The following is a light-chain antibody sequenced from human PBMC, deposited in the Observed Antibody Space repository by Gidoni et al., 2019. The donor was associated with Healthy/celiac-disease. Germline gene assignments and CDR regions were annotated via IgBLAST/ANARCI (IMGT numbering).Light chain of an antibody. Sequence: DIQLTQSPSFLSASVGDRVTITCRASQGISSYLAWYQQKPGKAPKLLIYAASTLQSGVPSRCSGSGSGTEVTLTISSLQPEDFATYYCQQLNSYPPELTFGGGTKVEIK. V-gene: IGKV1-9*01. CDR1: QGISSY. J-gene: IGKJ4*01. CDR3: QQLNSYPPELT. CDR2: AAS.